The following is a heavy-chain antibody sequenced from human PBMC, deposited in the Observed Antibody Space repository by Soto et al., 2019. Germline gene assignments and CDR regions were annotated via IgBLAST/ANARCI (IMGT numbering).Heavy chain of an antibody. CDR1: GGSIASADYY. CDR2: IYYSEST. V-gene: IGHV4-30-4*01. J-gene: IGHJ3*01. D-gene: IGHD4-4*01. Sequence: QVQLQESGPGLVKSSQTLSLTCTVSGGSIASADYYWSWIRQPPGKGLEWIGYIYYSESTYYNPSLNSRITISVNTSRNHISLTLSFVTAADTDVYYCTRVSNYGSNSDAFNLCGQGTMVSVSS. CDR3: TRVSNYGSNSDAFNL.